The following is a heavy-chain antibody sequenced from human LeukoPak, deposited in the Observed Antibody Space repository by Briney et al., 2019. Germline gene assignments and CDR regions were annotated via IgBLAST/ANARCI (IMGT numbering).Heavy chain of an antibody. CDR3: ARPAANYCSGGSCYFDY. Sequence: GRSLRLSCAASGFTFSSYAMHWVRQAPGKGLEWVAVISYDGSNKYYADSVKGRFTISRDNAKNSLYLQMNSLRAEDTAVYYCARPAANYCSGGSCYFDYWGQGTLVTVSS. CDR2: ISYDGSNK. D-gene: IGHD2-15*01. J-gene: IGHJ4*02. CDR1: GFTFSSYA. V-gene: IGHV3-30*04.